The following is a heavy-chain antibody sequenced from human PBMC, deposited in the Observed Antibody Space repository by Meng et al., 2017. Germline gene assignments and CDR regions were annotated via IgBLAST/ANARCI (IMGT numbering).Heavy chain of an antibody. Sequence: VQRRQWGAGLLGPSETLSLTCGVYGGSFNGYYWTWIRQPPGKGLEWVGDINHSGSTNYYPSLKSRVTISLDTSKNQFSLKLRSVTAADTAVYFCARGFYSSGWNTFDYWGQGTLVTVSS. CDR1: GGSFNGYY. J-gene: IGHJ4*02. CDR3: ARGFYSSGWNTFDY. D-gene: IGHD6-19*01. CDR2: INHSGST. V-gene: IGHV4-34*01.